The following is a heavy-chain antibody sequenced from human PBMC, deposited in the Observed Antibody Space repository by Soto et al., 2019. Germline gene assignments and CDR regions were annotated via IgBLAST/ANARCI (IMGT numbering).Heavy chain of an antibody. J-gene: IGHJ3*02. V-gene: IGHV1-46*01. CDR1: GYTITSYY. CDR2: INPSGGST. CDR3: ARDRSDDKVWGSYSLGHGAFDI. D-gene: IGHD3-16*01. Sequence: ASVKVSCKASGYTITSYYMHWVRQAPGQGLEWMGIINPSGGSTGYAQKFQGRATMSRDTSTSTVYMELSSLRSEDTAVYYCARDRSDDKVWGSYSLGHGAFDIWGQGTMVTVSS.